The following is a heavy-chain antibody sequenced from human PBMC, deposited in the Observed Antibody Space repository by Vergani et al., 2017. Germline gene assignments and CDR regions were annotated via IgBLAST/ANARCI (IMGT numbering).Heavy chain of an antibody. CDR3: ARVQRGAFDI. CDR1: GGTFSSYT. V-gene: IGHV1-46*03. Sequence: QVQLVQSGAEVKKPGSSVKVSCKASGGTFSSYTISWVRQAPGQGLEWMGIINPSGGSTSYAQKFQGRVTMTRDTSTSTVYMELSSLRSEDTAVYYCARVQRGAFDIWGQGTMVTVSS. J-gene: IGHJ3*02. CDR2: INPSGGST. D-gene: IGHD4-11*01.